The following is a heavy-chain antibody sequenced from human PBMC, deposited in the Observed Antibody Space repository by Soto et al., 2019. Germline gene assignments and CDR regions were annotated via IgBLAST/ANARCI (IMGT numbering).Heavy chain of an antibody. D-gene: IGHD5-12*01. CDR1: GGSFSGYY. CDR2: INHSGST. V-gene: IGHV4-34*01. J-gene: IGHJ4*02. CDR3: ARGLGGYDPFDY. Sequence: QVQLQQWGAGLLKPSETLSLTCAVYGGSFSGYYWSWIRQPPGKGLEWIGEINHSGSTNYNPSLKSRVTISVDTSKNQFSLKLSSVTAADTAVYYCARGLGGYDPFDYWGQVTLVTVSS.